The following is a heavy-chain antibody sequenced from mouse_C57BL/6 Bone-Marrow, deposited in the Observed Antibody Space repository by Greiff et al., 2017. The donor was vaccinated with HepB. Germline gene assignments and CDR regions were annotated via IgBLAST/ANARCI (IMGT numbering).Heavy chain of an antibody. Sequence: QVQLQQSGAELAKPGASVKLSCKASGYTFTSYWMHWVKQRPGQGLEWIGYINPSSGYTKSNQKFKDKATLTADKSSSTAYMQLSSLTYDDSAVYYCARAGIYYYGSSYVAWFAYWGQGTLVTVSA. CDR3: ARAGIYYYGSSYVAWFAY. CDR1: GYTFTSYW. J-gene: IGHJ3*01. D-gene: IGHD1-1*01. V-gene: IGHV1-7*01. CDR2: INPSSGYT.